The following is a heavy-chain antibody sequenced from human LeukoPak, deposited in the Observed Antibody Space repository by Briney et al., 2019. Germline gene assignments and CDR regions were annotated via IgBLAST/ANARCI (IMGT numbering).Heavy chain of an antibody. J-gene: IGHJ4*02. D-gene: IGHD2-21*02. Sequence: GASVKVSCKASGYTFTSYYMHWVRQAPGQGLEWMGIINPSGGSTSYAQKFQGRVTMTRDMSTSTVYMELSSLRSEDTAVYYCARVPSYCGGDCYSKGTIFDYWGQGTLVTVSS. CDR1: GYTFTSYY. CDR3: ARVPSYCGGDCYSKGTIFDY. V-gene: IGHV1-46*01. CDR2: INPSGGST.